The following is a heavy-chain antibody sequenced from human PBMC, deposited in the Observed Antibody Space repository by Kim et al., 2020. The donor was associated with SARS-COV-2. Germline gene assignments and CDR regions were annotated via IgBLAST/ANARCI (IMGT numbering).Heavy chain of an antibody. J-gene: IGHJ5*02. V-gene: IGHV4-59*01. CDR1: GGTMSSYY. CDR3: ARDLRAVAGTWVGYFDP. CDR2: MYDGGTT. D-gene: IGHD6-19*01. Sequence: SETLSLTCSVSGGTMSSYYWTWIRQPPGKGLEWIGNMYDGGTTNYNPSLKSRVTISIDTSKNQFSLKLTSVTAADTAIYYGARDLRAVAGTWVGYFDPWG.